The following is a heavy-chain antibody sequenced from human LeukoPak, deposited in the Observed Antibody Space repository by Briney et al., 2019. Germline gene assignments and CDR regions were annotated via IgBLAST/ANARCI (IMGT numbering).Heavy chain of an antibody. D-gene: IGHD3-16*01. Sequence: SETLSLTCTVSGGSISSSSYYWGWIRQPPGKGLEWIGSIYYSGSTYYNPSLKSRVTISVDTSKNQFSLKLSSVTAADTAVYYCARDQEGDYVWGSRNWFDPWGQGTLVTVSS. J-gene: IGHJ5*02. CDR2: IYYSGST. CDR3: ARDQEGDYVWGSRNWFDP. V-gene: IGHV4-39*07. CDR1: GGSISSSSYY.